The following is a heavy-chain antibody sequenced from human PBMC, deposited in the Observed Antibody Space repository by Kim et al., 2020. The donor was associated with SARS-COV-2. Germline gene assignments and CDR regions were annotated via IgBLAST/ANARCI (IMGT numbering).Heavy chain of an antibody. J-gene: IGHJ5*02. CDR3: ARGVSSAWTLRAWFDP. CDR2: IDHSGST. Sequence: ISSSSWWSWVRQFPGKGLEWIGEIDHSGSTNYNASLKSRVTISVDKSKNQFSLKLRSVTAADTAVYYCARGVSSAWTLRAWFDPWGQGTLAT. V-gene: IGHV4-4*02. D-gene: IGHD6-19*01. CDR1: ISSSSW.